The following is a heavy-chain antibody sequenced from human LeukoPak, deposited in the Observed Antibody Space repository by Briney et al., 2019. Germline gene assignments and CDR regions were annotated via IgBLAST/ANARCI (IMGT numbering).Heavy chain of an antibody. D-gene: IGHD2-15*01. CDR2: IYYSGST. Sequence: SETLSLTCTVSGGSISSSSYYWGWIRQPPGKGLEWIGYIYYSGSTNYNPSLKSRVTISVDTSKNQFSLKLSSVTAADTAVYYCARLRGGGGKGIYYYGMDVWGQGTTVTVSS. J-gene: IGHJ6*02. CDR3: ARLRGGGGKGIYYYGMDV. CDR1: GGSISSSSYY. V-gene: IGHV4-61*05.